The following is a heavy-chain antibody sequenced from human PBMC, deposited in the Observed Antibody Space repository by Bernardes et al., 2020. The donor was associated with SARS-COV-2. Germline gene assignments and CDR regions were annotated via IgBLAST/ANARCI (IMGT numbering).Heavy chain of an antibody. J-gene: IGHJ5*02. Sequence: SETLSLTCGVSGVSIHSSYWWGWVRHPPGKGLEWIGHMYHSGSANYNPSLRSRVTISLDQSKNQFSLRLTSVTAADTAVYFCVTFHSSRGWCDPWGQGTLVNVS. CDR1: GVSIHSSYW. V-gene: IGHV4-4*02. D-gene: IGHD2-15*01. CDR2: MYHSGSA. CDR3: VTFHSSRGWCDP.